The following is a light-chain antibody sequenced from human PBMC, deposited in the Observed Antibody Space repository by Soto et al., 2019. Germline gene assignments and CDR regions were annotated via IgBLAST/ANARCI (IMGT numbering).Light chain of an antibody. CDR2: DVS. J-gene: IGLJ1*01. CDR1: SSYVGGYNY. CDR3: SSYTRSSTYV. V-gene: IGLV2-14*01. Sequence: QSALTQPAPVSGSPGQSITISCTGTSSYVGGYNYVSWYRQHPGRAPKLMIYDVSNRPSGVSNRFSGSKSGNTASLTISGLQAEDEADYYCSSYTRSSTYVFGTGTKVTVL.